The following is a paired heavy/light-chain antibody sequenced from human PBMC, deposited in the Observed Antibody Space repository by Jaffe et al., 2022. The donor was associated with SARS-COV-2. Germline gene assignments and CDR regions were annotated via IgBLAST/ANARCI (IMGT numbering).Heavy chain of an antibody. CDR2: LSYDGTSK. CDR1: GFISSNYA. J-gene: IGHJ6*03. Sequence: QVQLVESGGGVVQPGRSLRLSCAASGFISSNYAIHWVRQAPGKGLEWVAVLSYDGTSKFYADSVKGRFTLFRDNSKNTLYLQMNSLRAEDTAVYSCARERVRYFDMDVWGKGTTVTVSS. V-gene: IGHV3-30*04. D-gene: IGHD3-9*01. CDR3: ARERVRYFDMDV.
Light chain of an antibody. J-gene: IGLJ3*02. CDR1: NSNIGNNY. CDR2: ENN. Sequence: QSVLTQPPSVSAAPGQKATISCSGRNSNIGNNYVSWYQHLPGTAPKLLIYENNERPSGIPDRFSGSKSGTSATLGITGLQTGDEADYYCGTWDNSLGAGVFGGGTKLTVL. V-gene: IGLV1-51*02. CDR3: GTWDNSLGAGV.